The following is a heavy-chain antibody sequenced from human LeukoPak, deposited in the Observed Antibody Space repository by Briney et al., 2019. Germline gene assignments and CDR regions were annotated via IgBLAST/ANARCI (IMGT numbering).Heavy chain of an antibody. CDR1: GFSFRTYW. D-gene: IGHD2-21*01. Sequence: GGSLRLSCAASGFSFRTYWMIWVRQAPGKGLEWVANINQDGSELHYVDSVKGRFTISRDNAKSSLYLQMNSLRAEDTAVYYCASYSCRGGNCSLGDGMGVWGQGATVTVSS. J-gene: IGHJ6*02. CDR3: ASYSCRGGNCSLGDGMGV. V-gene: IGHV3-7*01. CDR2: INQDGSEL.